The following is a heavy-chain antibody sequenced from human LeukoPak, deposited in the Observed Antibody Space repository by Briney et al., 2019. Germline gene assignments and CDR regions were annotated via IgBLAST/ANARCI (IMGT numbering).Heavy chain of an antibody. J-gene: IGHJ4*02. CDR2: IYYSGST. V-gene: IGHV4-59*12. Sequence: SETLSLTCTVSGGSISSYYWSWIRQPPGKGLEWIGYIYYSGSTNYNPSLKSRVTISVDTSKNQFSLELSSVTAADTAVYYCARDQEWCSSTSCYLETDYWGQGTLVTVSS. D-gene: IGHD2-2*01. CDR3: ARDQEWCSSTSCYLETDY. CDR1: GGSISSYY.